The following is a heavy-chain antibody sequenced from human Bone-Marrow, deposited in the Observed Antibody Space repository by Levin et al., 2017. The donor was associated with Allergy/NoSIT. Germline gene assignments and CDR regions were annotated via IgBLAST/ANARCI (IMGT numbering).Heavy chain of an antibody. CDR2: ISGSGGST. D-gene: IGHD1-26*01. CDR3: AKVKEQLLRMDAFDI. CDR1: GFTFSSYV. V-gene: IGHV3-23*01. Sequence: QSGGSLRLSCGASGFTFSSYVMSWVRQAPGKGLEWVSAISGSGGSTYYADSVKGRLTISRDNSKNTLYLQMNSLRAEDTAVYYCAKVKEQLLRMDAFDIWGQGTMVTVSS. J-gene: IGHJ3*02.